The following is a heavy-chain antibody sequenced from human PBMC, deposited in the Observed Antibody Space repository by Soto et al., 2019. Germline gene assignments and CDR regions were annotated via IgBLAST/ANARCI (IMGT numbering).Heavy chain of an antibody. Sequence: GGSLRLSCEASGFVFSTYSMNGVRQAPGKGLEWISYISSTSGTIYYADSVKGRFTIFRDNAKNSLFLQMNGLRDDDTAVYYCANQKIRFSVAGTLYGLGVWGQGTTVTVS. V-gene: IGHV3-48*02. J-gene: IGHJ6*02. CDR2: ISSTSGTI. D-gene: IGHD6-19*01. CDR3: ANQKIRFSVAGTLYGLGV. CDR1: GFVFSTYS.